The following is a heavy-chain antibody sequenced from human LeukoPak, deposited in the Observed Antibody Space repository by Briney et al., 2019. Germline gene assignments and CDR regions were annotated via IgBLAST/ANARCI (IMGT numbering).Heavy chain of an antibody. CDR3: ARDRAGVFGVVIIDY. CDR2: IYTSGST. J-gene: IGHJ4*02. D-gene: IGHD3-3*01. V-gene: IGHV4-4*07. CDR1: GGSISSYY. Sequence: PSETLSLTCTVSGGSISSYYRSWIRQPAGKGLEWIGRIYTSGSTNYNPSLKSRVTMSVDTSKYQFSLKLSSVTAADTAVYYCARDRAGVFGVVIIDYWGQGTLVTVSS.